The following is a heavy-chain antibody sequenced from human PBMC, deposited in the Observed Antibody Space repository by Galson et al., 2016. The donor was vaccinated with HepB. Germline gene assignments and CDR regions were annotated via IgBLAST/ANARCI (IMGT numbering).Heavy chain of an antibody. CDR3: ARDHLALVVPSGIT. CDR2: ISSSGSSI. CDR1: GFTFSDYY. J-gene: IGHJ4*02. V-gene: IGHV3-11*01. D-gene: IGHD2-2*01. Sequence: LRLSCAASGFTFSDYYMSWIRQAPGKGLEWISYISSSGSSIDYADSVKGRFTISRDNAKDSLYLQMNSLRADDTAMYYCARDHLALVVPSGITWGQGTLVSVSS.